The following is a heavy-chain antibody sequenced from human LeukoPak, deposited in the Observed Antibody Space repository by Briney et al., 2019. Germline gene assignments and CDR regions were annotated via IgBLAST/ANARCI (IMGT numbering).Heavy chain of an antibody. CDR3: ARHLYDSSGYYGLDYFDY. D-gene: IGHD3-22*01. V-gene: IGHV4-39*01. Sequence: SETLSLTCTVSGGSISSSSYYWGWIRQPPGKGREWIGRIYYGGSTYYNPSLKRRVTISVDTSKNQFSLKLSSVTAADTAVYYCARHLYDSSGYYGLDYFDYWGQGTLVTVSS. J-gene: IGHJ4*02. CDR2: IYYGGST. CDR1: GGSISSSSYY.